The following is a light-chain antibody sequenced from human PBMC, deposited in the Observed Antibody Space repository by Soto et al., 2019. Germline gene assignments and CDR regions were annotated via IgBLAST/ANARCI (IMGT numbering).Light chain of an antibody. CDR3: QQYNSAPPT. CDR1: QDVLTN. CDR2: RAS. Sequence: EIVMSESPSTLSVSPGERATLSCRASQDVLTNLAWYQQKPGQSPRLLIYRASTRATGVPARFSGSGSGTEFTLTISSLQSEDFAVYYCQQYNSAPPTFGQGTRLEIK. J-gene: IGKJ5*01. V-gene: IGKV3-15*01.